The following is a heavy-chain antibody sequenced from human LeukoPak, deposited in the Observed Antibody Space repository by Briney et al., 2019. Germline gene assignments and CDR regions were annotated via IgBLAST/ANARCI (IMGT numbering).Heavy chain of an antibody. J-gene: IGHJ4*02. Sequence: GGSLRLSCAASGFTFSDTWMHWVRQAPGEGLVWVSRIRSDGSDTRYAESVKGRFTISRDNAKNTLYLQMNNLRAEDTAIYYCARASYFDWLSFGYWGQGTLVTVSS. CDR1: GFTFSDTW. CDR3: ARASYFDWLSFGY. D-gene: IGHD3-9*01. CDR2: IRSDGSDT. V-gene: IGHV3-74*01.